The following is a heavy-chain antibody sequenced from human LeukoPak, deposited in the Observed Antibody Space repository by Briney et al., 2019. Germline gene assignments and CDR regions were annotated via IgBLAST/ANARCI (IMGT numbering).Heavy chain of an antibody. Sequence: ASVKVSCKASGYTFTSYDINWVRQATGQGLEWMGWMNPNSGNTGYAQKFQGRVTMTRNTSISTAYMELSGLRSEDTAVYYCARVAIAAAGQYYYGMDVWGQGTTVTVSS. CDR1: GYTFTSYD. V-gene: IGHV1-8*01. CDR3: ARVAIAAAGQYYYGMDV. CDR2: MNPNSGNT. D-gene: IGHD6-13*01. J-gene: IGHJ6*02.